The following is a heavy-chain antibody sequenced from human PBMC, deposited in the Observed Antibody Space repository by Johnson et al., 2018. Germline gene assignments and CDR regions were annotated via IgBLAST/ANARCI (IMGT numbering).Heavy chain of an antibody. CDR3: ARDRWAVGEYFQH. V-gene: IGHV3-21*01. CDR2: ISSSSSYI. Sequence: VQLGQSGGGPVKPGGSLRLSCAASGFIFSSYTMTWVRQAPGKGLEWVSSISSSSSYIYYADSVKGRFTSSRDNAKNSLYLQMNSLSAEDTAVYYCARDRWAVGEYFQHWGQGTLVTVSS. D-gene: IGHD4-23*01. J-gene: IGHJ1*01. CDR1: GFIFSSYT.